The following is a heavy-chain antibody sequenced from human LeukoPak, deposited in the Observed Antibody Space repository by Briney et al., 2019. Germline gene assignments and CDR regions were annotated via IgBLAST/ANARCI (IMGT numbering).Heavy chain of an antibody. CDR1: GFTFSGYA. CDR2: ISGSGGST. D-gene: IGHD4-17*01. CDR3: AKGTMVTTYNWDH. J-gene: IGHJ4*02. V-gene: IGHV3-23*01. Sequence: GGSLRLSCAASGFTFSGYAISWVRQAPGKGLEWVSSISGSGGSTYYADSVKGRFTISRDNSKNTLYLRMNSLRAEDTAVYYCAKGTMVTTYNWDHWGQGTLVTVSS.